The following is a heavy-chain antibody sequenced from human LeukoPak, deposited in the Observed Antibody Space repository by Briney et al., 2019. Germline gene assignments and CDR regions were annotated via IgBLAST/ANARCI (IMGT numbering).Heavy chain of an antibody. J-gene: IGHJ6*02. CDR3: ARHGARGGYSSSLPHYYYGMDV. D-gene: IGHD6-13*01. CDR1: GGSISSGGYS. V-gene: IGHV4-30-2*01. Sequence: PSQTLSLTCAVSGGSISSGGYSWSWIRQPPGKGLEWIGYIYHSGSTYYNPSLKSRVTISVDRSKHQFSLKLSSVTAADTAVYYCARHGARGGYSSSLPHYYYGMDVWGQGTTVTVSS. CDR2: IYHSGST.